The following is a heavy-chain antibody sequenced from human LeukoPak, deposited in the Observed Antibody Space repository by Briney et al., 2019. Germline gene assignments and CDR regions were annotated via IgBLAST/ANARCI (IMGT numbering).Heavy chain of an antibody. Sequence: SVKVSCKASGGTFSSYAISWVRQAPGQGLEWMGRIIPILDIANYAQKFQGRVTITADKSTSTAYMELSSLRSEDTAVYYCARDRNFKDYYDSSGYYYVAGNPDAFDIWGQGTMVTVSS. V-gene: IGHV1-69*04. D-gene: IGHD3-22*01. CDR2: IIPILDIA. CDR1: GGTFSSYA. J-gene: IGHJ3*02. CDR3: ARDRNFKDYYDSSGYYYVAGNPDAFDI.